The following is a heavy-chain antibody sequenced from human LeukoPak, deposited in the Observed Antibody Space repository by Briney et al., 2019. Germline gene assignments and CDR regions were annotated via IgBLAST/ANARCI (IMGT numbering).Heavy chain of an antibody. D-gene: IGHD3-22*01. J-gene: IGHJ3*02. CDR3: ARQGAGASYYDPTGLPRGAFDS. Sequence: GESLKISCRASGYIFTNYWIAWVRWMPGEGLQWMGIILPGGSDTRYSPSFRGQVTISAETSTRTAYLQWTSLRASDSAIYYCARQGAGASYYDPTGLPRGAFDSWGQGTTVTVSS. CDR1: GYIFTNYW. V-gene: IGHV5-51*01. CDR2: ILPGGSDT.